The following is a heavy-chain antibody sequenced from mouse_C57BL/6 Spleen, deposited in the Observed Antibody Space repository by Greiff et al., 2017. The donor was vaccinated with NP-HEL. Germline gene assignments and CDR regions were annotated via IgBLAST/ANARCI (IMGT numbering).Heavy chain of an antibody. CDR3: ARHEGRGYYDYDGTAWFAY. Sequence: VQLPQSGAELVKPGASVKLSCKASGYTFTEYTIHWVKQRSGQGLEWIGWFYPGSGSIKYNETFKDKATLTADKSSSTVYMELSRLTSEDSAVYFCARHEGRGYYDYDGTAWFAYWGQGTLVTVSA. J-gene: IGHJ3*01. V-gene: IGHV1-62-2*01. D-gene: IGHD2-4*01. CDR1: GYTFTEYT. CDR2: FYPGSGSI.